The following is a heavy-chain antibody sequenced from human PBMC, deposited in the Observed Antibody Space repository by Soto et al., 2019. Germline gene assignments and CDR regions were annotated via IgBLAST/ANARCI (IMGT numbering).Heavy chain of an antibody. J-gene: IGHJ5*02. D-gene: IGHD3-3*01. V-gene: IGHV1-18*01. CDR3: ARDYDFWSGSWFDP. CDR2: ISAYNGNT. Sequence: ASVKVSCKASGYTFTGYGISWVRQAPGQGLEWMGWISAYNGNTNYAQKLQGRVTMTTDTSTSTAYMELRSLRSDDTAVYYCARDYDFWSGSWFDPWGQGTLVTVSS. CDR1: GYTFTGYG.